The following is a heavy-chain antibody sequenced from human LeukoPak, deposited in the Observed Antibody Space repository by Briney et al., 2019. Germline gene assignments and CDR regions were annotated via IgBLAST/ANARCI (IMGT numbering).Heavy chain of an antibody. CDR2: INSDGSST. CDR1: GFTFSSYW. J-gene: IGHJ3*01. D-gene: IGHD2-15*01. V-gene: IGHV3-74*01. Sequence: GGSLRLSCAASGFTFSSYWMHWVRQAPGKGLVWVSRINSDGSSTSYADSVKGRFTISRDNAKNTLYLQMNSLRAEDTAVYYCARGYCRGGSCYSGDAFDFWGQGTMVTVSS. CDR3: ARGYCRGGSCYSGDAFDF.